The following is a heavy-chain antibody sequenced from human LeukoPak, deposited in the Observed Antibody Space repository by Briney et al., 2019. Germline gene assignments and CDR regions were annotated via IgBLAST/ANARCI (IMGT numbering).Heavy chain of an antibody. CDR1: GFTFDDYA. J-gene: IGHJ3*02. Sequence: GGSLRLSCAASGFTFDDYAMHWVRQAPGKGLEWVSSISSSSSYIYYADSVKGRFTISRDNAKNSLYLQMNSLRAEDTAVYYCARTYCSGGSCYDAFDIWGQGTMVTVSS. V-gene: IGHV3-21*01. CDR2: ISSSSSYI. CDR3: ARTYCSGGSCYDAFDI. D-gene: IGHD2-15*01.